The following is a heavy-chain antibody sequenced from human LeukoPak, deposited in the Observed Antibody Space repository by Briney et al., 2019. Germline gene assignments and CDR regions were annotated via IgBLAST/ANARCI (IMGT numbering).Heavy chain of an antibody. CDR1: GGTFSSYA. V-gene: IGHV1-69*05. J-gene: IGHJ4*02. CDR3: AREDTALRDFDY. CDR2: IIPIFGTA. Sequence: SVKVSCKASGGTFSSYAISWVRQAPGQGLEWMGGIIPIFGTANYAQKFQGRVTITTDESTSTAYMELSSLRSEDTAVYYCAREDTALRDFDYWGQGTLVTVSS. D-gene: IGHD3-3*01.